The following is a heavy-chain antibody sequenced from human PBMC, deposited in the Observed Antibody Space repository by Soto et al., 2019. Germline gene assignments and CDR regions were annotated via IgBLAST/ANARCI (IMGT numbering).Heavy chain of an antibody. J-gene: IGHJ6*02. CDR1: GGTFSSYA. Sequence: SVKVSCKASGGTFSSYAISWVRQAPGQGLEWMGGIIPIFGTANYAQKFQGRVTITADESTSTAYMELSSLRSEDTAVYYCARRGNIVATISYYYYGMDVWGQGTTVTVSS. CDR3: ARRGNIVATISYYYYGMDV. CDR2: IIPIFGTA. V-gene: IGHV1-69*13. D-gene: IGHD5-12*01.